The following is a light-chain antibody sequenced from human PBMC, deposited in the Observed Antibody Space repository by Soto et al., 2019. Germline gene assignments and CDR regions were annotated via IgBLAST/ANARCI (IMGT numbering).Light chain of an antibody. CDR1: QSVSSN. CDR2: GAS. CDR3: QQYNNWPLT. Sequence: EIVMTQSPATLSVSPGERATLSCRASQSVSSNFAWYQQKPGQAPRLLIYGASTRATGIRARFSGSGSETEVTLTISSLQSEDFAVYYCQQYNNWPLTVGGVTKVEIK. V-gene: IGKV3-15*01. J-gene: IGKJ4*01.